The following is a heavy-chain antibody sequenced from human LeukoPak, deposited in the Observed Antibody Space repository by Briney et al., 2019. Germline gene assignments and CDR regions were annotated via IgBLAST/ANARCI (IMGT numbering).Heavy chain of an antibody. Sequence: GGSLRLSRAASGFTFSSYAMHWVRQAPGKGLEWVAVISYDGSNKYYADSVKGRFTISRDNSKNTLYLQMNSLRAEDTAVYYCASVQLEQRKYFDYWGQGTLVTVSS. CDR2: ISYDGSNK. D-gene: IGHD1/OR15-1a*01. J-gene: IGHJ4*02. V-gene: IGHV3-30*04. CDR1: GFTFSSYA. CDR3: ASVQLEQRKYFDY.